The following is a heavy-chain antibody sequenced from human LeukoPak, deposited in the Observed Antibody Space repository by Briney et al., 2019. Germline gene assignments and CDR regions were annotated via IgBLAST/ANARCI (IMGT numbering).Heavy chain of an antibody. Sequence: ESLKISCKGSGYSFTSYWISWVRQMPGKGLEWMGRIDPSDSYTNYSPSFQGHVTISADKSISTAYLQWSSLKASDTAMYYCARLGYCSSTSCYAPDYWGQGTLVTVSS. J-gene: IGHJ4*02. CDR3: ARLGYCSSTSCYAPDY. CDR2: IDPSDSYT. D-gene: IGHD2-2*01. CDR1: GYSFTSYW. V-gene: IGHV5-10-1*01.